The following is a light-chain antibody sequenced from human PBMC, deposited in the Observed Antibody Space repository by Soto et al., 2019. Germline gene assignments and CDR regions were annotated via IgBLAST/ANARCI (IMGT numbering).Light chain of an antibody. J-gene: IGKJ3*01. CDR3: QQYGRSPGLFT. CDR2: GAS. Sequence: EIVLTQSPGTLSLSPGERATLSCRASQSVSSNLAWYQQKPGQAPRLLIYGASTRATGIPARFSGSGSGTDFTLTISRLEPEDFAVYYCQQYGRSPGLFTFGPGTKVDIK. V-gene: IGKV3-20*01. CDR1: QSVSSN.